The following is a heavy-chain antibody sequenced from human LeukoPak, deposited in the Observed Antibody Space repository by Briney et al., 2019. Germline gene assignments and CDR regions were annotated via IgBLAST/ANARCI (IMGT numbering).Heavy chain of an antibody. CDR2: IYYSGST. CDR3: ARAPRGAFDI. V-gene: IGHV4-59*01. CDR1: GGSISSYY. J-gene: IGHJ3*02. Sequence: PSETLSLTCTVSGGSISSYYWSWIRQPPGKGLEWIGYIYYSGSTNYNPSLKSRVTISVDTSKNQFSLKLSSVTAADTAVYYGARAPRGAFDIWGQGTMVTVSS.